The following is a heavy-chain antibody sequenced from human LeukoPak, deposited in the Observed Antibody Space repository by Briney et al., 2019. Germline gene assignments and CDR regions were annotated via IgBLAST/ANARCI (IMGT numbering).Heavy chain of an antibody. CDR2: TYYRSKWYN. D-gene: IGHD3-22*01. CDR3: ARTYYYDSSGYNPWTPLDY. CDR1: GDSVSSNSAA. Sequence: SQTLSLTCAISGDSVSSNSAAWNWIRQSPSRGLEWLGRTYYRSKWYNDYAVSVKSRITINPDTSKNQFSLQLNSVTPEDTAVYYCARTYYYDSSGYNPWTPLDYWGQGTLVTVSS. J-gene: IGHJ4*02. V-gene: IGHV6-1*01.